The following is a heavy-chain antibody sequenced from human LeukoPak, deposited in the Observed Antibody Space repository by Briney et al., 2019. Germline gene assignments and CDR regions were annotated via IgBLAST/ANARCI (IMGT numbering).Heavy chain of an antibody. CDR3: AREPPGNYDSSGHYYAYFDC. D-gene: IGHD3-22*01. CDR2: ISSGSSTI. CDR1: GFIFSDDN. Sequence: GGSLRLSCAASGFIFSDDNMNWVRHAPGKGLEWVSYISSGSSTIYYADSVEGRFTISRDNAKNSLYLQMNSLTDEDTAVYYCAREPPGNYDSSGHYYAYFDCWGQGTLVTVSS. V-gene: IGHV3-48*02. J-gene: IGHJ4*02.